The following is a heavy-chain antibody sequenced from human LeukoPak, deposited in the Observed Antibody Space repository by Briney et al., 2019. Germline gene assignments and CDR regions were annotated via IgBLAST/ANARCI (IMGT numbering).Heavy chain of an antibody. Sequence: GGSLRLSCAASGFTFTTYSMNWVRQAPGKGLEWVSSITSTSSYIYYADSVKGRFTISRDNAKNSLYLQMNSLRAEDTAVYYCARDNLPAATFDYWGQGTLVTVSS. CDR3: ARDNLPAATFDY. V-gene: IGHV3-21*01. CDR1: GFTFTTYS. D-gene: IGHD2-2*01. CDR2: ITSTSSYI. J-gene: IGHJ4*02.